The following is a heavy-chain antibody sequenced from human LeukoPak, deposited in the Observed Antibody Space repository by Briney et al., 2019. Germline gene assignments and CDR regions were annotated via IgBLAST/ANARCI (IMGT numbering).Heavy chain of an antibody. D-gene: IGHD5-24*01. CDR2: ISDSGRST. Sequence: HPGGSLRLSCAASGFTFSSYAMSWVRQAPGKGLEWVSAISDSGRSTYYLDSAKGRFSISRDNSKNTLFLQMNSLRAEDTAVYYCAKRGMTTIKEGFDYWGQGTLVTVSS. CDR3: AKRGMTTIKEGFDY. J-gene: IGHJ4*02. V-gene: IGHV3-23*01. CDR1: GFTFSSYA.